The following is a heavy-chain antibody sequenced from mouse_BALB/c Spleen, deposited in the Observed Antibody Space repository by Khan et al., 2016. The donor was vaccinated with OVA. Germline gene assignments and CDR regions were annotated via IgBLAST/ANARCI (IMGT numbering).Heavy chain of an antibody. D-gene: IGHD2-1*01. V-gene: IGHV3-1*02. CDR2: IYHSGSI. J-gene: IGHJ4*01. CDR3: ARDGNYMDY. Sequence: EVQLQESGPDLVKPSQSLSLTCTVTGYSITSGYSWHWIRQFPGNKLEWMGYIYHSGSINYNPSLKSRFSITRDTSKKLIFLQLNSVTTEDTATYYCARDGNYMDYWGQGTSVTVSS. CDR1: GYSITSGYS.